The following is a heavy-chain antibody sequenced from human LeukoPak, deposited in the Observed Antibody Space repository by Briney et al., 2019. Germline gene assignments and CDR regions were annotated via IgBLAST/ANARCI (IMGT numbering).Heavy chain of an antibody. CDR2: IYSGGST. CDR1: GFTFSSYG. D-gene: IGHD6-19*01. J-gene: IGHJ6*03. CDR3: ARDGSGWYLYYYYYMDV. V-gene: IGHV3-66*01. Sequence: GGSLRLSCAASGFTFSSYGMSWVRQAPGKGLEWVSLIYSGGSTYYADSVKGRFTISRDNSKNTLYLQMNSLRAEDTAVYYCARDGSGWYLYYYYYMDVWGKGTTVTVSS.